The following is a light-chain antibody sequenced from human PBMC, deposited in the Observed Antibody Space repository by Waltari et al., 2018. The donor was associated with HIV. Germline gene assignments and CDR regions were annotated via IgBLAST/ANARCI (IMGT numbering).Light chain of an antibody. CDR1: QTISTS. J-gene: IGKJ5*01. CDR3: QQSYHTLIT. V-gene: IGKV1-39*01. Sequence: DIQMTQSPSSLSASVGDSVTVTCRASQTISTSLNWYQQKPGKAPNLLIYAASTLHGGVPSRFSGSGSGTDFTLTITNVQPEDFATYFCQQSYHTLITFGQGTRLEIK. CDR2: AAS.